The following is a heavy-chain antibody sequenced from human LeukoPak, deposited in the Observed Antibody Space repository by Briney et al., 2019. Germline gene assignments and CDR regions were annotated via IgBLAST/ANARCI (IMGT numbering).Heavy chain of an antibody. J-gene: IGHJ4*02. Sequence: PSETLSLTCTVSGYSISSGYYWGWIRQPPGKGLEWIGSIYHSGSTYYNPSLKSRVTISVDTSKNQFSLKLSSVTAADTAMYYCARDLVANRGSGEFFDYWGQGTLVTVSS. CDR3: ARDLVANRGSGEFFDY. V-gene: IGHV4-38-2*02. CDR1: GYSISSGYY. D-gene: IGHD3-16*01. CDR2: IYHSGST.